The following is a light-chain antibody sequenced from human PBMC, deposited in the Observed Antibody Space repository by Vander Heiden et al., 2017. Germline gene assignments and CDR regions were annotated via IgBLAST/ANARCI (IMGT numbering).Light chain of an antibody. J-gene: IGKJ1*01. CDR2: GAS. Sequence: DIQMTQSPSFLSASVGDRVTITCRASQSIWTYLTWYQHKQGEATKLLVYGASSLESGVPSRFSGSGSGTDFTLTINNLQPEDFATYYCLQSYSIPWAFGQGTKVEGK. CDR3: LQSYSIPWA. V-gene: IGKV1-39*01. CDR1: QSIWTY.